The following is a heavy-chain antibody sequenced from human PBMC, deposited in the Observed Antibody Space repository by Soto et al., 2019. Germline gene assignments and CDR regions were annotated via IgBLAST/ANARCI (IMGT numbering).Heavy chain of an antibody. V-gene: IGHV3-23*01. Sequence: QPGGSLRLSCAASGFTFSNYAMNWVRQAPGKGLEWVSTIVGSGGSTYYADSVKGRFTISRDNSKNTLYLQMNSLRAEDTAVYYCAKDWTPLSSGSGPPDYWGQGTLVTVSS. D-gene: IGHD3-10*01. CDR3: AKDWTPLSSGSGPPDY. CDR2: IVGSGGST. J-gene: IGHJ4*02. CDR1: GFTFSNYA.